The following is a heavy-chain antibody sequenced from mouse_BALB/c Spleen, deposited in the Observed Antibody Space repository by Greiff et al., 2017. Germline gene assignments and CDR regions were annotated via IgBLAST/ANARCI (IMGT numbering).Heavy chain of an antibody. CDR3: VRRSSAMDY. Sequence: EVQRVESGGGLVQPKGSLKLSCAASGFTFNTYAMNWVRQAPGKGLEWVARIRSKSNNYATYYADSVKDRFTISRDDSQSMLYLQMNNLKTEDTAMYYCVRRSSAMDYWGQGTSVTVSS. J-gene: IGHJ4*01. V-gene: IGHV10-1*02. CDR1: GFTFNTYA. CDR2: IRSKSNNYAT. D-gene: IGHD1-1*01.